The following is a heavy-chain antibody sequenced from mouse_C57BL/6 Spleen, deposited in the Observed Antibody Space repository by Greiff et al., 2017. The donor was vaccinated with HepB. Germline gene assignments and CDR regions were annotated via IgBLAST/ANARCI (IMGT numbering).Heavy chain of an antibody. J-gene: IGHJ4*01. CDR3: ARKGTVDYYAMDY. Sequence: VQLQQPGAELVKPGASVKLSCKASGYTFTSYWMQWVKQRPGQGLEWIGEIDPSDSYTNYNQKFKGKATLTVDTSSSTAYMQLSSLTSEDSAVYYCARKGTVDYYAMDYWGQGTSVTVSS. CDR1: GYTFTSYW. CDR2: IDPSDSYT. D-gene: IGHD1-1*01. V-gene: IGHV1-50*01.